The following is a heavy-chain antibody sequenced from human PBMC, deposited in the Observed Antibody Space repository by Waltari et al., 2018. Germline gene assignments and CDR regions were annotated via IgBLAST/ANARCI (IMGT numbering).Heavy chain of an antibody. CDR1: GGSISSYY. J-gene: IGHJ3*02. CDR2: IYYSGST. V-gene: IGHV4-59*01. Sequence: QVQLQESGPGLVKPSETLSITCTVSGGSISSYYWSWIRQPPGRGLEWIAYIYYSGSTTDNPCLNRRFTISVDTSKNQVSLQLSSVTAADTAVYYCAREGRTPYDKMAFDIWGQGTMVTVSS. CDR3: AREGRTPYDKMAFDI. D-gene: IGHD3-22*01.